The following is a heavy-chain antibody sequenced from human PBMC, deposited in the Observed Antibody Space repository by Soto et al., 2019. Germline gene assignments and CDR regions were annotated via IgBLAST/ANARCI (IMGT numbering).Heavy chain of an antibody. CDR2: INNNGANT. V-gene: IGHV3-23*01. Sequence: EVQLLESGGGLGQPGGSLRRSCAASGFTFSSSAMSWVRQAPGKGLEWFSGINNNGANTYYADSVKGRFTISSDNSKNTLYLQMNSLRAEDTAVYYCAKIPITIRLCMDVWGQGTTVTVSS. J-gene: IGHJ6*02. D-gene: IGHD3-3*01. CDR3: AKIPITIRLCMDV. CDR1: GFTFSSSA.